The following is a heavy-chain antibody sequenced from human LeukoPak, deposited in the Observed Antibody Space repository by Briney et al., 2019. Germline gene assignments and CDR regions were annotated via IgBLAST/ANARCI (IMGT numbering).Heavy chain of an antibody. CDR2: ISGSGGST. Sequence: GGALRLSCAASGFTFSSHVMSWVRQAPAKGLRWVSAISGSGGSTYYVDSVKGRFIISRDNSKNTLYLKMNSLRAEDTAVYYCAKRDDSSNAFDIWGQGTMVTVSS. CDR3: AKRDDSSNAFDI. V-gene: IGHV3-23*01. J-gene: IGHJ3*02. D-gene: IGHD3-22*01. CDR1: GFTFSSHV.